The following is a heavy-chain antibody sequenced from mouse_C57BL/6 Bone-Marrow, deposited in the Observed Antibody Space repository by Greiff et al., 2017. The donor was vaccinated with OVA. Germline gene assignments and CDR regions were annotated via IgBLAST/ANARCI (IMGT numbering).Heavy chain of an antibody. J-gene: IGHJ4*01. CDR1: GYTFTDYY. Sequence: VQLQESGPELVKPGASVKISCKASGYTFTDYYINWVKQRPGQGLEWIGWIFPGSGSTYSNEKFKGKATLTVDKSSSTAYMLLSSLTSEDSAVYFCARYPRYYYGSSYWAMDYWGQGTSVTVSS. D-gene: IGHD1-1*01. CDR2: IFPGSGST. V-gene: IGHV1-75*01. CDR3: ARYPRYYYGSSYWAMDY.